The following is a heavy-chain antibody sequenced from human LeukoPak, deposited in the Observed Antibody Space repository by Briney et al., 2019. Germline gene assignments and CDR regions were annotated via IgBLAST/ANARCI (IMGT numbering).Heavy chain of an antibody. CDR2: INHSGST. CDR3: ARDRDGGFDL. Sequence: SETLSLTCAVYGGSFSGYYWSWIRQPPGKGLEWIGEINHSGSTNYNPSLKSRVIISIDTSKNQISLSLSSVTAADTAVYYCARDRDGGFDLWGRGTLVTVSS. V-gene: IGHV4-34*01. D-gene: IGHD1-14*01. CDR1: GGSFSGYY. J-gene: IGHJ2*01.